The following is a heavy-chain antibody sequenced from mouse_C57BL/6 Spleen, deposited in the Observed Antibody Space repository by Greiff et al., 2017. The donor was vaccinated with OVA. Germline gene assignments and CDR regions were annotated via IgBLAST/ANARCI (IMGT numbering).Heavy chain of an antibody. CDR3: ARGGTSGFAY. Sequence: EVKLVESGGGLVQPGGSLKLSCAASGFTFSDYGMAWVRQAPRKGPEWVAFISNLAYSIYYADTVTGRFTISRENAKNTLYLEMSSLRSEDTAMYYCARGGTSGFAYWGQGTLVTVSA. CDR2: ISNLAYSI. CDR1: GFTFSDYG. V-gene: IGHV5-15*04. D-gene: IGHD2-14*01. J-gene: IGHJ3*01.